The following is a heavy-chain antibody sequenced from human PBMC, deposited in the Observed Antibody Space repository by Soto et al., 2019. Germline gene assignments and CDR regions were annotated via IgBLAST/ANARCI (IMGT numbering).Heavy chain of an antibody. CDR2: VSAYNGER. Sequence: QVQLVQSGAEVKKPGASVKVSCKASGYTFTNYGINWVRQAPGQGLEWLGWVSAYNGERRYAQRVQARVIMTTDTSTTTAYMELRSLRSGDTAVYYCSRRTSIPASGEYWGQGTLVTVSS. D-gene: IGHD6-6*01. J-gene: IGHJ4*01. V-gene: IGHV1-18*01. CDR3: SRRTSIPASGEY. CDR1: GYTFTNYG.